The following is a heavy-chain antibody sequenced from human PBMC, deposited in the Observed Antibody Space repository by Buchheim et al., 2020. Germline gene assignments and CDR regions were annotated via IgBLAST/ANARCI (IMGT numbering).Heavy chain of an antibody. D-gene: IGHD6-13*01. CDR3: ARSHIAAAGTIDY. CDR2: ISSSGSTI. V-gene: IGHV3-48*03. CDR1: GFTFSSYE. Sequence: EVQLVESGGGLVQPGGSLRLSCAASGFTFSSYEMNWVRQAPGKGLEWVSYISSSGSTIYYADSVKGRFTISRDKATNSLYLQMNRLRAEDTAVYYCARSHIAAAGTIDYWGQGTL. J-gene: IGHJ4*02.